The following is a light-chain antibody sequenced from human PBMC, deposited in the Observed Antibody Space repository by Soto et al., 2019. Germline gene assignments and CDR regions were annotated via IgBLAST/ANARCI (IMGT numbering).Light chain of an antibody. CDR3: QQYNSYWT. V-gene: IGKV1-5*03. CDR1: QSISTW. CDR2: EAS. J-gene: IGKJ1*01. Sequence: DIPMTQSPSTLSASVGDRVTITCRASQSISTWLAWYQQKSGKAPKLLIYEASSLGSGVPSRFSGSGSGTEFTLTISSLQPDDFATYYCQQYNSYWTFGPGTKVEIK.